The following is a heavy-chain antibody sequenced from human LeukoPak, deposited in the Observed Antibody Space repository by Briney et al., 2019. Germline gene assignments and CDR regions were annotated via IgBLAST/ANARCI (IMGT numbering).Heavy chain of an antibody. V-gene: IGHV4-39*01. CDR2: IYYGGGT. J-gene: IGHJ4*01. Sequence: GSLRLSCAASGFTFSSYSMNWVRQPPGKGLEWIGSIYYGGGTYYNPSLKSRVTMSVDTSKKQFSLKLSSVTAADTAVYYCARHAGGKAAGGSRTIDHLGQGTLVTVSS. D-gene: IGHD6-13*01. CDR1: GFTFSSYSMN. CDR3: ARHAGGKAAGGSRTIDH.